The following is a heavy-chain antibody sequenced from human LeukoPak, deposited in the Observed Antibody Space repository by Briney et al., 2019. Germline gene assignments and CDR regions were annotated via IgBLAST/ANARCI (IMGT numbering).Heavy chain of an antibody. D-gene: IGHD6-13*01. Sequence: ASVKVSCKASGYTFTSYDINWVRQATGQGLEWMGWMNPNSGNTGYAQKFQGRVTMTRDTSISTAYMELSSLRSEDTAVYYCARASKQQLDDTGYWGQGTLVTVSS. CDR2: MNPNSGNT. CDR1: GYTFTSYD. V-gene: IGHV1-8*01. J-gene: IGHJ4*02. CDR3: ARASKQQLDDTGY.